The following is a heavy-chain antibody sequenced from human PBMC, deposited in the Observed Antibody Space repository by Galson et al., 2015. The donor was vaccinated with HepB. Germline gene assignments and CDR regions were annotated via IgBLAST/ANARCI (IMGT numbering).Heavy chain of an antibody. D-gene: IGHD6-13*01. CDR1: GYTFTSYG. CDR2: ISAYNGNT. Sequence: SVKVSCKASGYTFTSYGISWVRQAPGQGLEWMGWISAYNGNTNYAQKLQGRVTMTTDTSTSTAYMELRSLRSDDTAVYYCARVSDPSSSWYLDYWGQGTLVTVSS. J-gene: IGHJ4*02. CDR3: ARVSDPSSSWYLDY. V-gene: IGHV1-18*04.